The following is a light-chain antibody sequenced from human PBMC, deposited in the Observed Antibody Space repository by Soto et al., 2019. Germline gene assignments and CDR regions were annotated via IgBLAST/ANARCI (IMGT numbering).Light chain of an antibody. CDR1: QSISSW. V-gene: IGKV1-5*01. CDR2: DAS. J-gene: IGKJ1*01. Sequence: DIQMTQSPSTLSASVGDRVTITCRASQSISSWLAWYQQKPGKAPKLLIYDASSLESGVPSRFSGSGSGTEFTPTISSLQPDDFATYYCQQYNSQGTFGQGTKVDIK. CDR3: QQYNSQGT.